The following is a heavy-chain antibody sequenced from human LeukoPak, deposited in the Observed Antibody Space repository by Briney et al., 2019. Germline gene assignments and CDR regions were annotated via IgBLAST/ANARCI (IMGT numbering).Heavy chain of an antibody. CDR3: ARDRIAVAYFDY. D-gene: IGHD6-19*01. CDR2: ISSSSSYI. CDR1: GFTFSSYS. Sequence: GGSLRLSCAASGFTFSSYSMNWVRQAPGKGLEWVSSISSSSSYIYYADSVKGRFTIPRDNAKNSLYLQMNSLRAEDTAVYYCARDRIAVAYFDYWGQGTLVTVSS. V-gene: IGHV3-21*01. J-gene: IGHJ4*02.